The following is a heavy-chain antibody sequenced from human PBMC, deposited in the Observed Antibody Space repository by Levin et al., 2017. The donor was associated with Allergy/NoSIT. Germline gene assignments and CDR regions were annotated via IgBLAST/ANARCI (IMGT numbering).Heavy chain of an antibody. J-gene: IGHJ4*02. CDR2: TYYRSKWKN. D-gene: IGHD6-19*01. CDR1: GDRVSSSSAA. V-gene: IGHV6-1*01. Sequence: SQTLSLPCAISGDRVSSSSAAWNWIRQSPSRGLEWLGRTYYRSKWKNDYAVSVKSRIKVNPDTSKNQFSLQLNSVTPEDTAVYYCAREGGTAEAAFDYWGQGTLVTVSS. CDR3: AREGGTAEAAFDY.